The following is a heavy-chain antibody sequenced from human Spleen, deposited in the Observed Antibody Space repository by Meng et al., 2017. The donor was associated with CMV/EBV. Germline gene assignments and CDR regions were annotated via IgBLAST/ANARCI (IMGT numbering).Heavy chain of an antibody. J-gene: IGHJ4*02. CDR2: ISAYTGDT. Sequence: ASVKVSCKASGYTFTSYGISWVRQAPGQGLEWMGWISAYTGDTNYAQKLQGRVMMTTDTSITTAYMELRSLRSDDTAVYYCARDRLAAGGGTGYWGQGTLVTVSS. V-gene: IGHV1-18*01. CDR1: GYTFTSYG. CDR3: ARDRLAAGGGTGY. D-gene: IGHD6-13*01.